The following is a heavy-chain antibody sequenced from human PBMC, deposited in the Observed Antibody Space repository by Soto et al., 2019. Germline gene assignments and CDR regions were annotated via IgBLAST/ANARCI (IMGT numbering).Heavy chain of an antibody. D-gene: IGHD5-18*01. V-gene: IGHV3-30-3*01. Sequence: HPGGSLRLSCAASGFDFRKYAMHWVRQSPGKGPEWVAITSDDGDIQYYADSVKGRFTISRDNSKNTLYLQMTTLRSEDAAVYFCARAVDAAMDPLDYWGQGTLVTVS. CDR2: TSDDGDIQ. CDR3: ARAVDAAMDPLDY. J-gene: IGHJ4*02. CDR1: GFDFRKYA.